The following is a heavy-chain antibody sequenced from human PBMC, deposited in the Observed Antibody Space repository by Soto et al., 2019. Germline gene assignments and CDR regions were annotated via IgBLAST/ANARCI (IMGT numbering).Heavy chain of an antibody. CDR2: VYYSGST. CDR3: ARTRMIESWIDY. Sequence: SETLSLTCDVSGDSISTYYWSWIRQPPGKGLEWIGYVYYSGSTLYNPSLESRVTMSIDMSKKQVSLKLTSGIAADTAVYYCARTRMIESWIDYWGHGTLVTAPQ. CDR1: GDSISTYY. J-gene: IGHJ4*01. D-gene: IGHD2-21*01. V-gene: IGHV4-59*01.